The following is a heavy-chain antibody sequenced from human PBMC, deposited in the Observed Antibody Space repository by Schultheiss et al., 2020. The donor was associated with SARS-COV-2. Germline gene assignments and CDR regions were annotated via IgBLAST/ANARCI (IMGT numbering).Heavy chain of an antibody. CDR1: GFTFSRYW. CDR2: ISYDGCNK. Sequence: GESLKISCAASGFTFSRYWMTWVRQAPGKGLEWVAVISYDGCNKYYADSVKGRFTISRDNSKNTLYLQMNSLRAEDTAVYYCARVDMVATSHYYYGMDVWGQGTTVTVSS. V-gene: IGHV3-30*03. D-gene: IGHD5-12*01. CDR3: ARVDMVATSHYYYGMDV. J-gene: IGHJ6*02.